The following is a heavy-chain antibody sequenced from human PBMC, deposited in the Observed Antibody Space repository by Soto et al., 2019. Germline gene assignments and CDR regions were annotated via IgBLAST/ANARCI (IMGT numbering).Heavy chain of an antibody. D-gene: IGHD6-13*01. Sequence: EVHLVESGGGLVQPGGSLRLSCAASGFTFSSYSLNWVRQAPGKGLEWVSYITSSGTTVYYADSVRGRFTISRDNAKTSLYLQMNSLRDDATSVYYCARGSSNWAYYFDFWGQGTLVTVSS. CDR1: GFTFSSYS. CDR2: ITSSGTTV. V-gene: IGHV3-48*02. J-gene: IGHJ4*02. CDR3: ARGSSNWAYYFDF.